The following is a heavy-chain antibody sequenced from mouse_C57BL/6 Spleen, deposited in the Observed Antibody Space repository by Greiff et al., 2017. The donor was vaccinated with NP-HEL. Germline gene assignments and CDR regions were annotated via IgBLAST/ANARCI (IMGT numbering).Heavy chain of an antibody. J-gene: IGHJ1*03. CDR3: ASGKDYDYDWYFDV. CDR1: GYAFSSSW. CDR2: IYPGDGDT. Sequence: VQLQQSGPELVKPGASVKISCKASGYAFSSSWMNWVKQRPGKGLEWIGRIYPGDGDTNYNGKFKGKATLTADKSTSTAYMQLSFLTSDDSAVYFWASGKDYDYDWYFDVWGTGTTVTVAS. D-gene: IGHD2-4*01. V-gene: IGHV1-82*01.